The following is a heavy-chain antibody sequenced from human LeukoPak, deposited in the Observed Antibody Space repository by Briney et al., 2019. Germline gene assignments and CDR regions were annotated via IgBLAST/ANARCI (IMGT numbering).Heavy chain of an antibody. D-gene: IGHD5-12*01. CDR2: INPNSGGT. J-gene: IGHJ4*02. Sequence: ASVKVSCKASGYTFTGYYMHWVRQAPGQGLEWMGWINPNSGGTNYAQKFQGRVTMTRDMSTSTVYMGLSSLRSEDTAVYYCAREETLVSGYVYFEYWGQGTLVTVSS. V-gene: IGHV1-2*02. CDR1: GYTFTGYY. CDR3: AREETLVSGYVYFEY.